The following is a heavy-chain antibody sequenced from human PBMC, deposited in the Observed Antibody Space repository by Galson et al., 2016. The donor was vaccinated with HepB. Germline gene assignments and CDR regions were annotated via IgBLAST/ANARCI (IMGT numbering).Heavy chain of an antibody. D-gene: IGHD3-10*01. CDR1: GFTFSNFA. CDR3: ANLGSGSFRWYFYGMEV. CDR2: ISGKGDST. J-gene: IGHJ6*04. V-gene: IGHV3-23*01. Sequence: SLRLSCAASGFTFSNFAMTWVRQAPGKGLEWISGISGKGDSTYYADSGKGRFTVSRDNSKNTLHLHMNSLRVDDTAVYYCANLGSGSFRWYFYGMEVWGKGTTVTVPS.